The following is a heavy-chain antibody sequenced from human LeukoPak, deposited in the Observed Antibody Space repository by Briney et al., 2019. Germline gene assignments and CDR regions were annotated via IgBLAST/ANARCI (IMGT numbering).Heavy chain of an antibody. CDR3: ARAYCGGDCYSPPDY. D-gene: IGHD2-21*02. Sequence: SETLSLTCAVSGGSISSGGYSWSWIRQPPGKGLEWIGYIYHSGSTYYNPSPKSRVTISVDRSKNQFSLKLSSVTAADTAVYYCARAYCGGDCYSPPDYWGQGTLVTVSS. CDR1: GGSISSGGYS. CDR2: IYHSGST. V-gene: IGHV4-30-2*01. J-gene: IGHJ4*02.